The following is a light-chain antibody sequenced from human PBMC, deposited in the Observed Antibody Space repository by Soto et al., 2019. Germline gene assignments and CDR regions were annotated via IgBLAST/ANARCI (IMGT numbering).Light chain of an antibody. V-gene: IGKV3-20*01. CDR3: QQYGTSPVT. J-gene: IGKJ3*01. Sequence: EIVLTQSPGTLSLSPGERATLSCRASQIIRSSYLAWYQQKPGQAPRLLIYGASTRATGIPDRFSGSGSGTDFTLTISRLEPEDFAVYYCQQYGTSPVTFGPGTKVDIK. CDR1: QIIRSSY. CDR2: GAS.